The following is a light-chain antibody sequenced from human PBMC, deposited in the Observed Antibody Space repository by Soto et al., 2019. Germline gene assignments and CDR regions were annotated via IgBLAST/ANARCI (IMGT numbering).Light chain of an antibody. V-gene: IGKV1-9*01. J-gene: IGKJ5*01. CDR1: QDVSDY. CDR2: AAY. Sequence: DIQLTQSPSFLSASVGDRVTITCRASQDVSDYLAWYQHAPGKAPNLLIYAAYTLQSGVSSRFSGSGSGTEFSLTITSLQPEDFATYYCQYLNGAPTITFGQGTRLDVK. CDR3: QYLNGAPTIT.